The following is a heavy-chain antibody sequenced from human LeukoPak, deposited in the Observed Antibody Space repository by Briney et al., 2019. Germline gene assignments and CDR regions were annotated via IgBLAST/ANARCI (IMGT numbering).Heavy chain of an antibody. CDR2: IYSGGST. Sequence: GGSLRLSCAASGFTVSSNYMSWVRQAPGKGLEWVSVIYSGGSTYYADSVKGRFTISRDNSKTTLYLQMNSLRADDTAVYYCAKGGRYCSGGNCYFFDYWGQGTLVTVSS. CDR3: AKGGRYCSGGNCYFFDY. CDR1: GFTVSSNY. V-gene: IGHV3-53*01. D-gene: IGHD2-15*01. J-gene: IGHJ4*02.